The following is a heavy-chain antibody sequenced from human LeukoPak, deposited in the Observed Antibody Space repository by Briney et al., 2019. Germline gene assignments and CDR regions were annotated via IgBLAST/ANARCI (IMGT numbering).Heavy chain of an antibody. CDR3: AKDKGGRLPGYHFDY. CDR2: IYYNDNT. J-gene: IGHJ4*02. Sequence: PGGTLRLSCAASGFTFSSYSINWVRQPPGKGLEWIGSIYYNDNTYYNPSLKSGVTISLDTSKNQFSLKLTSVTAADTAVYFCAKDKGGRLPGYHFDYWGQGTLVTVSS. V-gene: IGHV4-39*07. D-gene: IGHD1-26*01. CDR1: GFTFSSYS.